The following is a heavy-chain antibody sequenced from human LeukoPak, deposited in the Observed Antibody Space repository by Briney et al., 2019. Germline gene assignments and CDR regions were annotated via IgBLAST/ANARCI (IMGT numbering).Heavy chain of an antibody. D-gene: IGHD3-9*01. CDR2: IIPIFGTA. J-gene: IGHJ6*03. CDR3: ASSDFDWSMLGHYYYYMDV. V-gene: IGHV1-69*05. CDR1: GGTFSSYA. Sequence: SVKVSCKASGGTFSSYAISWVRQAPGQGLEWMGRIIPIFGTANYAQKFQGRVTITTDESTSTAYMELSSLRSEETAVYYCASSDFDWSMLGHYYYYMDVWGKGTTVTVSS.